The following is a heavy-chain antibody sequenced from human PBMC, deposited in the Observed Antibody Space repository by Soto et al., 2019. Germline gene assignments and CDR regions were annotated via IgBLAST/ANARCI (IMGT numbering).Heavy chain of an antibody. Sequence: RASVKVSCKASGGTFSSYAISWVRQAPGQGLEWMGGIIPISATASYAQKFQGRVTITADEYTSTAYMELSSLRSEDTAVYYCARVLVKAVAGTVLGYCGQGTLVTVSS. V-gene: IGHV1-69*13. D-gene: IGHD6-19*01. CDR3: ARVLVKAVAGTVLGY. CDR2: IIPISATA. CDR1: GGTFSSYA. J-gene: IGHJ4*02.